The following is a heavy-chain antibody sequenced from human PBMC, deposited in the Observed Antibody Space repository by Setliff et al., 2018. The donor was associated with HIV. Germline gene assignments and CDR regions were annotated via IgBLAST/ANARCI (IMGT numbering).Heavy chain of an antibody. V-gene: IGHV1-18*01. CDR3: ARVRLIFTMIVVVSGAFDI. J-gene: IGHJ3*02. CDR1: GYTFTSDG. Sequence: ASVKVSCKASGYTFTSDGISWVRQAPGQGLEWMGWISAYNGNTNYAQKLQGRVTMTTDTSTSTAYMELRSLRSDDTAVYYCARVRLIFTMIVVVSGAFDIWGQGTMVTVSS. CDR2: ISAYNGNT. D-gene: IGHD3-22*01.